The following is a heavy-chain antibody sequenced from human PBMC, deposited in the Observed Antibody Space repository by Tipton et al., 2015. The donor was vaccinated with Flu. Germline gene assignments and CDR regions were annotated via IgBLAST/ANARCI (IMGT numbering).Heavy chain of an antibody. CDR2: ISYSGNT. J-gene: IGHJ4*02. CDR1: GGSINNYY. D-gene: IGHD3-10*02. V-gene: IGHV4-59*05. CDR3: ARLSYYDVDLKNFYFED. Sequence: TLSLTCTVSGGSINNYYWSWIRQPPGKGLEWIGGISYSGNTYYNPSLKSRVVISVDTSKNQLSLKMRSVTAADTAVYYCARLSYYDVDLKNFYFEDWGQGTLVTVSS.